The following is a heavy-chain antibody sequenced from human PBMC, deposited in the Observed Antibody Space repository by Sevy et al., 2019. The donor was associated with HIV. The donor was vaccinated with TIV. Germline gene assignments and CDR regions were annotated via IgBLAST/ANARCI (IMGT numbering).Heavy chain of an antibody. CDR2: LGGSVDMT. J-gene: IGHJ6*02. CDR3: ARVVEALPGYYYGMDV. Sequence: GGSQRLSCVASGFTFSRYAMSWVRQAPGKGLKWVSALGGSVDMTYYADFVKGRFTISRDNSKNTLYLQMNSLRAEDTAVYYCARVVEALPGYYYGMDVWGQGTTVTVSS. V-gene: IGHV3-23*01. CDR1: GFTFSRYA. D-gene: IGHD1-26*01.